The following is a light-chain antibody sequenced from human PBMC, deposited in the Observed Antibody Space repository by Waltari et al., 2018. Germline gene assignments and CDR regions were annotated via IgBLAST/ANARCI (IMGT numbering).Light chain of an antibody. CDR1: SSNIERNH. J-gene: IGLJ2*01. CDR3: AAWDHSLSGVL. CDR2: RDT. V-gene: IGLV1-47*01. Sequence: QSVLTQSPSASGTPWQRATISCSGSSSNIERNHVFWYQQIPGTAPKLLIFRDTGRPSGVRDRFSASKSGTSADLAMSGLRSEDEADYCCAAWDHSLSGVLFGGGTKLTV.